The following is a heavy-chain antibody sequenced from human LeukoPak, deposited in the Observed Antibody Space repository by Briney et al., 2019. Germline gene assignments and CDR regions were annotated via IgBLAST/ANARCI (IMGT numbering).Heavy chain of an antibody. CDR1: GYTFTSYW. CDR2: IYPGDSDT. D-gene: IGHD3-10*01. J-gene: IGHJ4*02. V-gene: IGHV5-51*01. Sequence: PGESLKISFKGSGYTFTSYWIGWVRQMPGKGLELMGIIYPGDSDTRYSPSFQGQVTISADKSITTAYLQWNSLKASDTAMYYCARLFNYYGSGSYLSQYYFDYWGQGTLVTVSS. CDR3: ARLFNYYGSGSYLSQYYFDY.